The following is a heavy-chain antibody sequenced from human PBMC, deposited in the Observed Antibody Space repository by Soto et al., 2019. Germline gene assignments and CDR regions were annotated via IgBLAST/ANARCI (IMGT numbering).Heavy chain of an antibody. Sequence: QVQLVQSGAEVKKPGASVRVSCKASGYTFTSYYIHWVRQAPGHGPEWMGMISPSSGGTDYAQKFQGRVTMTRDTSTSTVYMELSSLRSEDTAVYYCTRSIITPAGTDAFELWGQGTLVTVSS. CDR2: ISPSSGGT. J-gene: IGHJ3*01. CDR1: GYTFTSYY. D-gene: IGHD6-13*01. CDR3: TRSIITPAGTDAFEL. V-gene: IGHV1-46*03.